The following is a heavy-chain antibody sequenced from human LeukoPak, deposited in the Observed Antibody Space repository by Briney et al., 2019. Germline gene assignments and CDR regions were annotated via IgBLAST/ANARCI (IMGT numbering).Heavy chain of an antibody. CDR3: ARDDGYFDY. V-gene: IGHV4-59*01. Sequence: PSETLSLTCTVSGGSISSYYWSWIRQPPGKGLEWIGYIYYSGSTNYNPSLKSRVTISVDTSKNQFSLKLSSVTAADTAVYYCARDDGYFDYWGQGTLVTASS. J-gene: IGHJ4*02. CDR2: IYYSGST. CDR1: GGSISSYY.